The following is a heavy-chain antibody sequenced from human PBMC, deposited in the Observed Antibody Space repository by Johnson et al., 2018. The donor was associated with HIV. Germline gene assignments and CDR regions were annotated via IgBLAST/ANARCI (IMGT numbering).Heavy chain of an antibody. D-gene: IGHD3-22*01. V-gene: IGHV3-20*04. J-gene: IGHJ3*02. Sequence: VQLVESGGGVVQPGRSLRLSCAASGFTFSSYCMHWVRQAPGKGLEWVSGINWNGVSTAYADSVKGRCTISRDNAKNSLYLQMNSLRAEDTALYYCARDTTMIVVSDAFDIWGQGTMVTVSS. CDR1: GFTFSSYC. CDR3: ARDTTMIVVSDAFDI. CDR2: INWNGVST.